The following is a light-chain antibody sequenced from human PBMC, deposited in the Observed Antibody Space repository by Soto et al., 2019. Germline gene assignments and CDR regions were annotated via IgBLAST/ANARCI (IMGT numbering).Light chain of an antibody. J-gene: IGKJ5*01. Sequence: IEMSQSPSSLSASVGDRVTITCRASQSLNRWLAWYQQKPGKAPKLLIYAASTLQSGVPLRFSGSGSGTSFTLTISSLQPEDFATYYCQQLLSYPITFGQGTRLEIK. V-gene: IGKV1-9*01. CDR2: AAS. CDR3: QQLLSYPIT. CDR1: QSLNRW.